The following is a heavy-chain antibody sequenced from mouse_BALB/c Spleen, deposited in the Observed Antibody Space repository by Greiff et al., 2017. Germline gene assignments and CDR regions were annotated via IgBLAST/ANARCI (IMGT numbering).Heavy chain of an antibody. CDR3: ARDWVRRGNY. V-gene: IGHV5-9-4*01. CDR1: GFTFSSYA. Sequence: EVKLVESGGGLVKPGGSLKLSCAASGFTFSSYAMSWVRQSPEKRLEWVAEISSGGSYTYYPDTVTGRFTISRDNAKNTLYLEMSSLRSEDTAMYYCARDWVRRGNYWGQGTTLTVSS. CDR2: ISSGGSYT. D-gene: IGHD2-14*01. J-gene: IGHJ2*01.